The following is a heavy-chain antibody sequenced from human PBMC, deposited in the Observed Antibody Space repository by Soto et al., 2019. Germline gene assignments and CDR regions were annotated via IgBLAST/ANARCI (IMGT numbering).Heavy chain of an antibody. V-gene: IGHV3-30*18. Sequence: PGGSLRLSCAASGFTFSSYGMHGVRQAPGKELEGVAVRSYDGSTKYYADSVKGRFTISRDNSKNTLYLQMKSLRAEDTAVYYCAKDRSDPQRGSSWYYYYRMDVWGQGTTVTVSS. D-gene: IGHD6-13*01. CDR3: AKDRSDPQRGSSWYYYYRMDV. CDR1: GFTFSSYG. J-gene: IGHJ6*02. CDR2: RSYDGSTK.